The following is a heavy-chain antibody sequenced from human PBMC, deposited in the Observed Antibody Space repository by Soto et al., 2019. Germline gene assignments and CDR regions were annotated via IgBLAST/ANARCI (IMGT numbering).Heavy chain of an antibody. D-gene: IGHD6-13*01. CDR3: GAGQYFSDS. Sequence: QVQLVESGGGVVQPGRSLRLSCAASGFTFSSYGMHWVRQAPGKGLEWVALISYDGSDKYYADSVKGRFTISRDNSKNRLYLQMNSLGVEAPAVYYCGAGQYFSDSWGQGTLVTVSS. V-gene: IGHV3-30*03. CDR2: ISYDGSDK. J-gene: IGHJ4*02. CDR1: GFTFSSYG.